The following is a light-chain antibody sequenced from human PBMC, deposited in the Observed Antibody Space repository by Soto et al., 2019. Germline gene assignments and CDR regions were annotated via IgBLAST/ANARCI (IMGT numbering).Light chain of an antibody. Sequence: EIVLTQSPAPLSLSPGERATLSCRASQSVSSYLAWYQQKSGQAPRLLIYDASNRATGIPARFSGSGSGTDFTLTISSLEPEDFAVYYCQQRSNWPLTFGQGTRLEIK. CDR1: QSVSSY. J-gene: IGKJ5*01. V-gene: IGKV3-11*01. CDR3: QQRSNWPLT. CDR2: DAS.